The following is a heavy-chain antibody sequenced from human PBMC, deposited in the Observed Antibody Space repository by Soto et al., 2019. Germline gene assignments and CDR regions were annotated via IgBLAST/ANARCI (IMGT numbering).Heavy chain of an antibody. V-gene: IGHV6-1*01. J-gene: IGHJ5*02. CDR1: GDSVSSNSAA. D-gene: IGHD5-12*01. CDR3: AKGDNLGPKTGYAFDP. Sequence: PSQTLSLTCAISGDSVSSNSAAWNWIRQSPSRGLEWLGRTYYRPKWYNDYAVSVKSRITINPDTSKNQFSLQLNSVTPEDTAVYFCAKGDNLGPKTGYAFDPWGQGIMVTVSS. CDR2: TYYRPKWYN.